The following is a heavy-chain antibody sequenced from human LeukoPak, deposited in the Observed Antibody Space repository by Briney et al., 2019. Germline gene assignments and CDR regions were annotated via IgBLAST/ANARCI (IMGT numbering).Heavy chain of an antibody. Sequence: LPGGSLRLSCAASGFTFSSYGMHSVRQAPGKCLVWVSRINTDGSATNYVDSVKGRFTISRDNASNAVYLHMNSLRDEDTGVYYCVASGHDSSGYYYAGKHWGRGTLVTVSS. CDR2: INTDGSAT. CDR3: VASGHDSSGYYYAGKH. J-gene: IGHJ4*02. D-gene: IGHD3-22*01. CDR1: GFTFSSYG. V-gene: IGHV3-74*01.